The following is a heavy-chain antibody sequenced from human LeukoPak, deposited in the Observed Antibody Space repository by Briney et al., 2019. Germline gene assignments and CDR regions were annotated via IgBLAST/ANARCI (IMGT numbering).Heavy chain of an antibody. CDR1: GFTFNRCW. Sequence: GGSLRLSCVVSGFTFNRCWMNWVRQAPGKGLEWVSVIYSGGSTYYADSVKGRFTISRDNSKNTLYLQMNSLRAEDTAVYYCARQNDYWGQGTLVTVSS. CDR2: IYSGGST. J-gene: IGHJ4*02. CDR3: ARQNDY. V-gene: IGHV3-66*04.